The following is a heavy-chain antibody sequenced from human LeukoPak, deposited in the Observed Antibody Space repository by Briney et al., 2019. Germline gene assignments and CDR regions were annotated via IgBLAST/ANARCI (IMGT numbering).Heavy chain of an antibody. D-gene: IGHD6-19*01. CDR2: ISWNSGSI. J-gene: IGHJ4*02. CDR3: AKGVAVTVRAKFDY. V-gene: IGHV3-9*01. Sequence: PGRSLRLSCAASGFTFDDYAIHWVRQAPGKGLEWVSGISWNSGSIGYADSVKGRFTISRDNAKNSLYLQMNSLRAEDTALYYCAKGVAVTVRAKFDYWGQGTLVTVSS. CDR1: GFTFDDYA.